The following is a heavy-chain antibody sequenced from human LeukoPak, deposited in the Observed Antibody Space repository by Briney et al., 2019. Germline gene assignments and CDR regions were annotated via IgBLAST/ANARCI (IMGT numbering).Heavy chain of an antibody. V-gene: IGHV1-24*01. CDR1: GYTLTELS. J-gene: IGHJ3*02. Sequence: GASVKVSCKVSGYTLTELSMHWVRQAPGKGLEWMGGFDPEDGETIYAQKFQGRVTMTEDTSTDTAYMELSSLRSEDTAVYYCATEVAAAGTSLAFDIWGQGTMVTVSS. D-gene: IGHD6-13*01. CDR2: FDPEDGET. CDR3: ATEVAAAGTSLAFDI.